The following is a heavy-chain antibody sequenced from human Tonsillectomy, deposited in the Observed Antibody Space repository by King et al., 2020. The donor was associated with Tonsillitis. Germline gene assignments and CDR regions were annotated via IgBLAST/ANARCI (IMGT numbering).Heavy chain of an antibody. D-gene: IGHD2-15*01. CDR3: ASEGGDY. CDR2: IYSGGSST. CDR1: GFTFSSYA. Sequence: VQLVESGGGLVQPGGSLRLSCAASGFTFSSYAMSWVRQAPGKGLGWVSVIYSGGSSTYYADSVKGRFTISRDNSKNTLYLQMNSLRAEDTAVYYCASEGGDYWGQGTLVTVSS. V-gene: IGHV3-23*03. J-gene: IGHJ4*02.